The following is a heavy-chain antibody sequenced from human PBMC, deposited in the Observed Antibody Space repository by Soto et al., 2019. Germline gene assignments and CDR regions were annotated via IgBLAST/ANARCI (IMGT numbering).Heavy chain of an antibody. CDR3: ATVLLSRVMSSRDIVLVPAAPGRGDRHYYYYGMDV. CDR1: GYTLTELS. J-gene: IGHJ6*02. D-gene: IGHD2-2*01. V-gene: IGHV1-24*01. Sequence: QVQLVQSGAEVKKPGASVKVSCKVSGYTLTELSMHWVRQAPGKGLEWMGGFDPEDGETIYAQKFQGRVTMTEDTSTDTAYMELSSLRSEDTAVYYCATVLLSRVMSSRDIVLVPAAPGRGDRHYYYYGMDVWGQGTTVTVSS. CDR2: FDPEDGET.